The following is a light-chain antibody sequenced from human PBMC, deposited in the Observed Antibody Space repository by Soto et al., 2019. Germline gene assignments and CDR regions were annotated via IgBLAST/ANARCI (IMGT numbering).Light chain of an antibody. Sequence: VLTQSPGTLSLSPGERATLSYRASQSIGSNYLAWYQQKPGRAPRLLIYGESSRATGIPDRFSASGSGTDFTLTISRLEPEDFAVYYCQHFGGSPLYSFGQGTKLEIK. CDR2: GES. J-gene: IGKJ2*01. CDR1: QSIGSNY. V-gene: IGKV3-20*01. CDR3: QHFGGSPLYS.